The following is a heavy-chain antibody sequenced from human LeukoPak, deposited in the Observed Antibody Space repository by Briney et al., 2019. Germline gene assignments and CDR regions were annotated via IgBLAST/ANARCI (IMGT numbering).Heavy chain of an antibody. Sequence: PGGSLRLSCAASGFTFSSYGMHWVRQAPGKGLEWVAVISYDGGNKYYADSVKGRFTISRDNSKNTLYLQMNSLRAEDTAVYYCARDRGSGHSFDSWGQGTLVTVSS. J-gene: IGHJ4*02. CDR3: ARDRGSGHSFDS. V-gene: IGHV3-30*06. CDR2: ISYDGGNK. CDR1: GFTFSSYG.